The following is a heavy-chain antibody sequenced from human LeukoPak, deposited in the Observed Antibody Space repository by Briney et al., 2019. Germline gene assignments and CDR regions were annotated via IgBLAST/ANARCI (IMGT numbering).Heavy chain of an antibody. J-gene: IGHJ4*02. Sequence: GGSLRLSCAASGFTYNIYAMSWVRQAPGKGLVWVSRINSDGSSTSYADSVKGRFTISRDNAKNTLYLQMNSLRAEDTAVYYCARSYCSSTSCLEDYWGQGTLVTVSS. V-gene: IGHV3-74*01. D-gene: IGHD2-2*01. CDR1: GFTYNIYA. CDR3: ARSYCSSTSCLEDY. CDR2: INSDGSST.